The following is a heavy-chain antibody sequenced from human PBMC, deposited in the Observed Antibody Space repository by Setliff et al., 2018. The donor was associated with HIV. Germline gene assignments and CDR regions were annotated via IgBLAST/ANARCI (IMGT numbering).Heavy chain of an antibody. CDR3: AAEGNIFDI. V-gene: IGHV1-69-2*01. J-gene: IGHJ3*02. CDR1: GYTFTNYN. CDR2: IDPKNGKT. Sequence: RASVKVSCKASGYTFTNYNIHWVQQAPGKGLQWMGRIDPKNGKTIYAEKFQGRVTIIADTSIDTTYMELSSLRSEDTAIYYCAAEGNIFDIWGQGTMVTVSS.